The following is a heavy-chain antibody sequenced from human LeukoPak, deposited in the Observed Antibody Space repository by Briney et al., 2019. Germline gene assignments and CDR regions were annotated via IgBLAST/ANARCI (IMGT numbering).Heavy chain of an antibody. CDR3: ARAGSIEDYGEGTFDY. CDR2: IYTSGST. Sequence: SETLSLTCTVSGGCISSYYWSWIRQPAGKGLEWIGRIYTSGSTNYNPSLKSRVTMSVDTSKNQFSLKLSSVTAADTAVYYCARAGSIEDYGEGTFDYWGQGTLVTVSS. V-gene: IGHV4-4*07. CDR1: GGCISSYY. J-gene: IGHJ4*02. D-gene: IGHD4-17*01.